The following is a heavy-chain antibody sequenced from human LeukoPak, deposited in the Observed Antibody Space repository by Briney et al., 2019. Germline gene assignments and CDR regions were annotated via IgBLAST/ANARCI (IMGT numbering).Heavy chain of an antibody. D-gene: IGHD6-13*01. J-gene: IGHJ4*02. CDR3: ASIAAAGLPIDY. CDR2: INPSSGGT. V-gene: IGHV1-2*02. CDR1: GYTFTGYY. Sequence: ASVKVSCKASGYTFTGYYMHWVRQAPGQGLEWMGWINPSSGGTNYAQKFQGRVTMTRDTSISTAYMELSRLRSDDTAVYYCASIAAAGLPIDYWGQGTLVTVSS.